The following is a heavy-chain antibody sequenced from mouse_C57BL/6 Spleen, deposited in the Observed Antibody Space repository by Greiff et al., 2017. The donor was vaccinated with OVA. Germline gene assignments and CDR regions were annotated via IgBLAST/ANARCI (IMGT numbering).Heavy chain of an antibody. CDR1: GFNIKDYY. J-gene: IGHJ1*03. V-gene: IGHV14-2*01. Sequence: EVQLQQSGAELVKPGASVKLSCTASGFNIKDYYMHWVKQRTEQGLEWIGRIDPEDGETKYAPQFQGKATITADTSSNTAYLQLSSLTSEDTAVYYCARERDGQRYFDVWGTGTTVTVSS. D-gene: IGHD1-2*01. CDR2: IDPEDGET. CDR3: ARERDGQRYFDV.